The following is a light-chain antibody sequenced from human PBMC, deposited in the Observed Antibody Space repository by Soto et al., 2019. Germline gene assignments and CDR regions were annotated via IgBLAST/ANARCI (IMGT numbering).Light chain of an antibody. CDR3: SSFTNSGTVV. V-gene: IGLV3-27*01. J-gene: IGLJ2*01. CDR2: NDS. CDR1: VLAKKY. Sequence: SYELTQPSSVSVSPGQTARITCSGDVLAKKYARWFQQKPGQAPVLLIYNDSERPSGIPERFSGSSSGTTVTLTISGAQVEDEAYYYCSSFTNSGTVVFGGGTKLTVL.